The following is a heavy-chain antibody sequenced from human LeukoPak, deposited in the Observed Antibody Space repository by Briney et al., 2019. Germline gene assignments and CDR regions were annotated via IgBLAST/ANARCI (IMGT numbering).Heavy chain of an antibody. CDR3: ARVRGYSGYHFDY. D-gene: IGHD5-12*01. CDR1: GYTFTNYG. V-gene: IGHV1-18*01. J-gene: IGHJ4*02. Sequence: ASVKVSCKAAGYTFTNYGFSWVRQAPGQGLEGMGWISGYNGNTNNAQKLQGRVTMTTDTSTSTAYMELRSLRSDDTAVYYCARVRGYSGYHFDYWGQGTLVTVSS. CDR2: ISGYNGNT.